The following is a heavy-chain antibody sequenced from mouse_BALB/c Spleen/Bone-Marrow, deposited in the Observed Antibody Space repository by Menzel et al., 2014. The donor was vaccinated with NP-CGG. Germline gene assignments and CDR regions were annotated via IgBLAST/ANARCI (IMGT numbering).Heavy chain of an antibody. CDR2: ISTYSGNT. D-gene: IGHD1-1*01. J-gene: IGHJ3*01. Sequence: LVESGPELVRPGVSVKISCKGSGYTCTDYVMHWAKQSHAKSLEWIGVISTYSGNTNYNQKFKGKATMTVDKSSSTAYMELARLTSEDSAIYYCARGYYGSSDLFAYWGHGTLVTVSA. V-gene: IGHV1-67*01. CDR3: ARGYYGSSDLFAY. CDR1: GYTCTDYV.